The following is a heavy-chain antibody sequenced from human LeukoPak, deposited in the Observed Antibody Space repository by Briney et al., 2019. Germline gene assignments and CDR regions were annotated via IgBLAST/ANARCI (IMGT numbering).Heavy chain of an antibody. CDR2: IHHSGDT. D-gene: IGHD2-8*01. V-gene: IGHV4-59*02. Sequence: SETLSLTCTVSGVSVISSCWSWVRQPPGKGLEYIGFIHHSGDTKYNPSLKSRVTMSVDTSKSQFPLRLSSVTAADSAVYYCARHNGVSYLDYWAQGTLVTVSS. CDR1: GVSVISSC. J-gene: IGHJ4*02. CDR3: ARHNGVSYLDY.